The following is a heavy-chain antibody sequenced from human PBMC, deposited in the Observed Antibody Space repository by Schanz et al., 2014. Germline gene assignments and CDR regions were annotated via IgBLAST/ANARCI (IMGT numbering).Heavy chain of an antibody. CDR3: AREIPAGGAFDY. Sequence: EVQLVESGGGLVKSGGSLRLSCAASGFTVSSNYMSWVRQAPGKGLEWVSVIYSGGSTYYADSVKGRFTISRDNSKNTLYLRMISLRAEDTAMFYCAREIPAGGAFDYWGQGTVVSVSS. CDR2: IYSGGST. D-gene: IGHD2-15*01. CDR1: GFTVSSNY. V-gene: IGHV3-66*02. J-gene: IGHJ4*02.